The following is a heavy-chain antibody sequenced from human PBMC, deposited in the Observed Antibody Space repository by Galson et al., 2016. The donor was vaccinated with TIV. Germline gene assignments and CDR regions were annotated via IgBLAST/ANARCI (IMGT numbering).Heavy chain of an antibody. CDR2: IVPMFGIV. J-gene: IGHJ6*03. D-gene: IGHD3-3*01. Sequence: SVKVSCKAAGGTFTSFAISWVWQSPGQGLEWMGGIVPMFGIVTYAQRFQGRVTFTADASTSTAYLELRSLGSDDSAVYYCARGGWSGDPGDYHYFYMDVWGKGTTVIVSS. CDR3: ARGGWSGDPGDYHYFYMDV. V-gene: IGHV1-69*13. CDR1: GGTFTSFA.